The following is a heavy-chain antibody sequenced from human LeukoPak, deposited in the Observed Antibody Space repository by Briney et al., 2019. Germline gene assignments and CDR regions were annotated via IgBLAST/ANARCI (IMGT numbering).Heavy chain of an antibody. CDR2: IYTSGST. Sequence: KPSETLSLTCTVSGGSISSYYWSWLGQPAGKGLEWLGRIYTSGSTNYTPSLKSRVTMSVDTSKNQFSLKLSSVTAADTAVYYCAREDFWSGYYSYWGQGTLVTVSS. V-gene: IGHV4-4*07. CDR3: AREDFWSGYYSY. D-gene: IGHD3-3*01. CDR1: GGSISSYY. J-gene: IGHJ4*02.